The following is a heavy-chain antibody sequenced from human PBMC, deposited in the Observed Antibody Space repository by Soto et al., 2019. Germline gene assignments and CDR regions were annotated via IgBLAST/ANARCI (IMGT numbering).Heavy chain of an antibody. J-gene: IGHJ4*02. V-gene: IGHV4-34*02. CDR1: GESLSDYS. CDR2: INHGGST. CDR3: ARGGGKSGYFFDY. Sequence: QVQLRQWGAGLLKPLETLSLRCAVYGESLSDYSWIWIRQSPEKGLEWIGEINHGGSTKSNPSLKSRVTISVDTSKNQVSLILTSATAADTAVYRCARGGGKSGYFFDYWGRGTLVTVSS. D-gene: IGHD5-12*01.